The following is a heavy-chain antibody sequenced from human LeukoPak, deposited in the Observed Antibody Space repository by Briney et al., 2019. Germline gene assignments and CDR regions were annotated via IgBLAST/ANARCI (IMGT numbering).Heavy chain of an antibody. CDR2: IYYSGST. D-gene: IGHD5-12*01. V-gene: IGHV4-39*07. CDR3: ASGARGYSGYDSDY. CDR1: GGSISSSSYY. J-gene: IGHJ4*02. Sequence: SETLSLTCTVSGGSISSSSYYWGWIRQPPGKGLEWIGSIYYSGSTYYNPSLKSRVTISVDTSKNQFSLKLSSVTAADTAVYYCASGARGYSGYDSDYWGQGTLVTVSS.